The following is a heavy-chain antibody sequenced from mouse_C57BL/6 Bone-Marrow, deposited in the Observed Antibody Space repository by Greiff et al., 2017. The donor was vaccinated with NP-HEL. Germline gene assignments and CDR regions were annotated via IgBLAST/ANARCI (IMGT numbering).Heavy chain of an antibody. Sequence: DVMLVESGGGLVKPGGSLKLSCAASGFTFSDYGMHWVRQAPEKGLEWVAYISSGSSTIYYADTVKGRFTISRDNAKNTLFLQMTSLRSEDTAMYYCARSNWDGGDYWGQGTTLTVSS. CDR3: ARSNWDGGDY. V-gene: IGHV5-17*01. J-gene: IGHJ2*01. CDR2: ISSGSSTI. D-gene: IGHD4-1*02. CDR1: GFTFSDYG.